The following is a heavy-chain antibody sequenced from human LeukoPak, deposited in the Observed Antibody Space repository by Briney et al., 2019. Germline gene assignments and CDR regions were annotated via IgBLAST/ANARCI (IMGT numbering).Heavy chain of an antibody. D-gene: IGHD2-21*02. CDR3: AKRLGDQRAFDY. J-gene: IGHJ4*02. CDR1: GFTFNIFG. CDR2: LWANGKTA. V-gene: IGHV3-33*06. Sequence: GRSLRLSCAASGFTFNIFGMHWVRQVPGNGLEWVAVLWANGKTAHYADSVKGRFTISRDNSKNTVYLQMNSLRAEDTAVYYCAKRLGDQRAFDYWGQGTLVTVSS.